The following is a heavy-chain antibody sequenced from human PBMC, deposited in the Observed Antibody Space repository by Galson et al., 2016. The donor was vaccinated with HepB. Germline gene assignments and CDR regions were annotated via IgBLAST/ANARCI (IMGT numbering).Heavy chain of an antibody. D-gene: IGHD5-24*01. J-gene: IGHJ4*02. CDR3: ARGGVDGYNQLFDF. Sequence: SLRLSCAASGFTFTNHAMSWVRQAPGKGLEWVSGISGTGESTFFAGSVKGRFTISRDNYRHTVSLQINSLRAEDTALYYCARGGVDGYNQLFDFWGQGSLVTVSP. CDR1: GFTFTNHA. CDR2: ISGTGEST. V-gene: IGHV3-23*01.